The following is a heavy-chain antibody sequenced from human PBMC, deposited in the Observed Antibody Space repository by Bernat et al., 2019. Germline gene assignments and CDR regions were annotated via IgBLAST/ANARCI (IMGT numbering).Heavy chain of an antibody. CDR2: IYSGGST. CDR1: GFTVSSNY. J-gene: IGHJ3*02. Sequence: EVQLVETGGGLIQPGGSLRLSCAASGFTVSSNYMSWVRQAPGKGLEGVSVIYSGGSTYYADSVKGRFNISRDNSKDTLYLQMNSLRAEDTAVDYYARSGGTRAVACDDAFDIWGQGTMVTVSS. V-gene: IGHV3-53*05. CDR3: ARSGGTRAVACDDAFDI. D-gene: IGHD6-19*01.